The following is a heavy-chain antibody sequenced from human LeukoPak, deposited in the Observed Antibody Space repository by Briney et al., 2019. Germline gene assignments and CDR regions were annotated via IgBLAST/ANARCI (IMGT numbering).Heavy chain of an antibody. D-gene: IGHD3-10*01. J-gene: IGHJ5*02. CDR2: ISSSSSYI. CDR3: AGGAVWFGEFNWFDP. CDR1: GFTFSSYS. Sequence: PGGSPRLSCAASGFTFSSYSMNWVRQAPGKGLEWVSSISSSSSYIYYADSVKGRFTISRDNAKNSLYLQMNSLRAEDTAVYYCAGGAVWFGEFNWFDPWGQGTLVTVSS. V-gene: IGHV3-21*01.